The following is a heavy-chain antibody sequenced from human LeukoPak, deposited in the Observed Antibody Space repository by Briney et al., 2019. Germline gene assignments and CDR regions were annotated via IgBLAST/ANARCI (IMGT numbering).Heavy chain of an antibody. CDR1: GFTFSSYA. J-gene: IGHJ4*02. D-gene: IGHD6-19*01. Sequence: GGSLRLSCAASGFTFSSYAMGWVRQAPGKGLEWVSAISGSGGSTYYADSVKGRFTISRDNSKNTLYLQMNSLRAEDTAVYYCAKTGAVAGRGRYFDYWGQGTLVTVSS. CDR2: ISGSGGST. CDR3: AKTGAVAGRGRYFDY. V-gene: IGHV3-23*01.